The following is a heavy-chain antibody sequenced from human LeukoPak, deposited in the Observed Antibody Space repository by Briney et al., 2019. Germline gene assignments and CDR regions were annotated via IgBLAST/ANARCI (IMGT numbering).Heavy chain of an antibody. CDR2: INHSGRT. CDR1: GGSFSDYF. J-gene: IGHJ6*02. D-gene: IGHD2-2*01. CDR3: ARDVVVVPAAIHYGMDV. V-gene: IGHV4-34*01. Sequence: LSETLSLTCAVYGGSFSDYFWGWIRQPPGKGLEWIGEINHSGRTYYNPSLKSRVTISVDTSKNQFSLNLSSVTAADTAVYYCARDVVVVPAAIHYGMDVWGQGTTVTVSS.